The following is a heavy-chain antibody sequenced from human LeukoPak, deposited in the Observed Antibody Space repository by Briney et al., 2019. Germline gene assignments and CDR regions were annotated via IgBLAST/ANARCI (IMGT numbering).Heavy chain of an antibody. V-gene: IGHV1-2*06. CDR1: GYTFTGYY. J-gene: IGHJ4*02. Sequence: ASVKVSCKASGYTFTGYYIHWVRQAPGQGLEWMGRINPNSGGTNYAQKFQGRVTMTRDTSISTAYMELSRLRSDDTAVYYCARVEGAATYDFWSGSYYFDYWGQGTLVTVSS. CDR3: ARVEGAATYDFWSGSYYFDY. CDR2: INPNSGGT. D-gene: IGHD3-3*01.